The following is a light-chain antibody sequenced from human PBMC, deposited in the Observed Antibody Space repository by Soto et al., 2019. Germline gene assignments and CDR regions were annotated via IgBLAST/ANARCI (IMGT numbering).Light chain of an antibody. CDR2: AAS. CDR3: QQYGSSSWT. CDR1: QDIRND. Sequence: AIQMTQSPSSLSASVGDRVTITCRASQDIRNDLGWYQEKPRQAPKLLIYAASNLQSGVPSRFSGSGSGTDFTLTISRLEPEDFAVYYCQQYGSSSWTFGQGTKVEIK. J-gene: IGKJ1*01. V-gene: IGKV1-6*01.